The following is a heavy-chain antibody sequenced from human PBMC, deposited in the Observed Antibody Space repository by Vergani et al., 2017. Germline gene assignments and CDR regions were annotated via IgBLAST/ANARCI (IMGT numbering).Heavy chain of an antibody. CDR2: IYSSGST. V-gene: IGHV4-61*02. Sequence: QVQLQESGPGLLKPSQTLSLTCSVAGDSISSGNYYWNWIRQPAGKELEWMGRIYSSGSTSYNPSIKSRITMSLDTSKNQFSLRLSSVTAADTAVYYCARLNGDYMRLSEYWGQGTMVAVSS. D-gene: IGHD4-17*01. J-gene: IGHJ4*02. CDR3: ARLNGDYMRLSEY. CDR1: GDSISSGNYY.